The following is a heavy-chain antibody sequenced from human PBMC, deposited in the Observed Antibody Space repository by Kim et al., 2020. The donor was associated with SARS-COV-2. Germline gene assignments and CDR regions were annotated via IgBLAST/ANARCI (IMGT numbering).Heavy chain of an antibody. V-gene: IGHV3-23*01. J-gene: IGHJ6*03. CDR3: AKAGGIAVAGYMDV. D-gene: IGHD6-19*01. Sequence: ADSVKGRFTISRDNSKNTLYLQMNSLRAEDTAVYYCAKAGGIAVAGYMDVWGKGTTVTVSS.